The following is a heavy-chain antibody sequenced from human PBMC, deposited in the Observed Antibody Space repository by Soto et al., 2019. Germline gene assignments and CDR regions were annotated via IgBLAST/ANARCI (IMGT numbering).Heavy chain of an antibody. CDR1: GGSFSGYY. CDR3: ARETPYSSSWSHDY. V-gene: IGHV4-34*01. D-gene: IGHD6-13*01. CDR2: INQGGIT. Sequence: QVQLQQWGAGLLKPSETLSLTCAAYGGSFSGYYWSWIRQPPGKGLEWIGEINQGGITNYNPSLKIRVTISAATSKNQFSLKLSSVTAADPAVYACARETPYSSSWSHDYWGQGTLVTVSS. J-gene: IGHJ4*02.